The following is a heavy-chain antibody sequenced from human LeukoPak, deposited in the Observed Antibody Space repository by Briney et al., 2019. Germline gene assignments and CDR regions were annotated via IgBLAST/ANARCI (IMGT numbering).Heavy chain of an antibody. CDR1: GGSISSGSYY. V-gene: IGHV4-39*07. J-gene: IGHJ4*02. D-gene: IGHD6-19*01. CDR3: ARVSGWNPLQAAHLDY. Sequence: SSETLSLTCTVSGGSISSGSYYWGWIRQPPGKGLEWIGSNYYSGSTYYNPSLKSRVTISVDTSKNQFSLKLSSVTAADTAVYYCARVSGWNPLQAAHLDYWGQGALVTVSS. CDR2: NYYSGST.